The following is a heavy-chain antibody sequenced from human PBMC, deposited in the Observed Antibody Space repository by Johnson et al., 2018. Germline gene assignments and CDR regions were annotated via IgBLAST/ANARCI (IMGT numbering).Heavy chain of an antibody. CDR3: ARPKNYGDYSEYFQH. J-gene: IGHJ1*01. V-gene: IGHV3-11*01. D-gene: IGHD4-17*01. CDR2: ISSSGSTI. CDR1: GFTFSDYY. Sequence: QVQLVQSGGGLVKXGGSLRLSCAASGFTFSDYYMSWIRQAPGKGLEWVSYISSSGSTIYYADPVKGRFTISSDNAKNSLYLQMNSRRADDTAVYSWARPKNYGDYSEYFQHWGQGTLVTVSS.